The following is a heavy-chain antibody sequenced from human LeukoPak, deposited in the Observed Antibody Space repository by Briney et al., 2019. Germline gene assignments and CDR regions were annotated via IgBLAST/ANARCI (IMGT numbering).Heavy chain of an antibody. CDR3: ARGYHDFNGYWLSYFDY. CDR1: GDSISSYY. V-gene: IGHV4-59*01. J-gene: IGHJ4*02. Sequence: SETLSLTCSVSGDSISSYYWTWIRQPPGKGLEWIGYIYHSGSTNYNPSLKSRVTISIDTSKNQFSLKLSSVTAADTAVYYCARGYHDFNGYWLSYFDYWGQGTLVTVSS. CDR2: IYHSGST. D-gene: IGHD3-22*01.